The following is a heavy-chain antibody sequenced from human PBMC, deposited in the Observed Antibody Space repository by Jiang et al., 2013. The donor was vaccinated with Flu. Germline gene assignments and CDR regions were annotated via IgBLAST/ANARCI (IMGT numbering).Heavy chain of an antibody. Sequence: SGAEVKKPGASVKVSCKASGYTFTGYYMHWVRQAPGQGLEWMGWINPNSGGTNYAQKLQGRVTMTTDTSTSTAYMELRSLRSDDTAVYYCAREWGGITIFGVVEGAFDIWGQGTMVTVSS. V-gene: IGHV1-2*02. J-gene: IGHJ3*02. CDR2: INPNSGGT. CDR3: AREWGGITIFGVVEGAFDI. CDR1: GYTFTGYY. D-gene: IGHD3-3*01.